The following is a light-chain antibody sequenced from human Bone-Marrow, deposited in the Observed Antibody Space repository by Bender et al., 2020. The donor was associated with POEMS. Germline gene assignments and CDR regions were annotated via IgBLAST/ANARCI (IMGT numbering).Light chain of an antibody. Sequence: QSALTQPRSVSGSPGQSVTISYTGTSSDVGGYNYVSWYQQHPGKAPKLMIYEVNRRPSGFSNRFSGSKSGTSASLAISGLQSEDEADYYCAAWEDSLNGWVFGGGTKLTVL. J-gene: IGLJ3*02. CDR1: SSDVGGYNY. V-gene: IGLV2-11*01. CDR2: EVN. CDR3: AAWEDSLNGWV.